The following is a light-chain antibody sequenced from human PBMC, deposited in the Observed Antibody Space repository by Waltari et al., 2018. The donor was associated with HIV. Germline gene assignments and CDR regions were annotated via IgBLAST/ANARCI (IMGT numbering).Light chain of an antibody. J-gene: IGLJ2*01. CDR3: SSYTTTNTVV. CDR2: DVD. V-gene: IGLV2-14*03. Sequence: QSALTQPASVSASPGQPITISCSGTRGAISTYTFFSWYQKHPDKAPKLLIYDVDTRPSGVPRRFSGSKSGDTASLTISAIQADDEADYFCSSYTTTNTVVFGGGTKVSVL. CDR1: RGAISTYTF.